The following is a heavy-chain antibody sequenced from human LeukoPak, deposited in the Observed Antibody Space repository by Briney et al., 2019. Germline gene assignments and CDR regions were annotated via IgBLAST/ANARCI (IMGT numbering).Heavy chain of an antibody. CDR3: VSKDDFWSGYNY. J-gene: IGHJ4*02. V-gene: IGHV3-21*01. CDR2: ISSSSSYI. CDR1: GFTFSSYS. Sequence: GGSLRLSCAAFGFTFSSYSMNWVRQAPGKGLEWVSSISSSSSYIYYADSVKGRFTISRDNAKNSLYLQMNSLRAEDTAVYYCVSKDDFWSGYNYWGQGTLVTVSS. D-gene: IGHD3-3*01.